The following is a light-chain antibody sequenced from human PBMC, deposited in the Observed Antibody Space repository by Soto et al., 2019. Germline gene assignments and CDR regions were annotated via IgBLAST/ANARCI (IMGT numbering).Light chain of an antibody. Sequence: QPVLTQSPSASASLGASVKLTCTLSSGHSSNNIAWHQQQPEKGPRYLMNVNSDGTYSKGDGIPVRFSASTSGAERYLSISSLQSEDEADYYCQTWGTGIVVFGRGPKLIVL. CDR3: QTWGTGIVV. V-gene: IGLV4-69*02. CDR1: SGHSSNN. J-gene: IGLJ3*02. CDR2: VNSDGTY.